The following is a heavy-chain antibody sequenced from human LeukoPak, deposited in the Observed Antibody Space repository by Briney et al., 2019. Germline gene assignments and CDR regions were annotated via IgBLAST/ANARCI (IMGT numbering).Heavy chain of an antibody. Sequence: GGSLRLSCAASGFPFSSYGMYWVRQTPDKGLQWVAYLRKDATYSNYADSVRGRFTISRDNTKNALDLQMSSLRVEDTAVYYCASVGTARGTLDYWGQGTLVTVSS. V-gene: IGHV3-30*02. CDR2: LRKDATYS. CDR1: GFPFSSYG. CDR3: ASVGTARGTLDY. D-gene: IGHD1-26*01. J-gene: IGHJ4*02.